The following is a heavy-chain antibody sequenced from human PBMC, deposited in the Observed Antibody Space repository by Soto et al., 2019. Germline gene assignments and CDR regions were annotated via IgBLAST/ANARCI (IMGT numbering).Heavy chain of an antibody. CDR3: ARGGASAAARVLYWFDP. J-gene: IGHJ5*02. CDR2: ISPYNGDT. CDR1: GYTFTSYG. D-gene: IGHD2-2*01. Sequence: QVQLVQSGAEVKKPGASVRVSCETSGYTFTSYGITWVRQAPGQGLEWMGWISPYNGDTNYAQKVQGRVTMTTDTSTSTAYMELRSLRSDDTAVYYCARGGASAAARVLYWFDPWGQGTLVTVSS. V-gene: IGHV1-18*01.